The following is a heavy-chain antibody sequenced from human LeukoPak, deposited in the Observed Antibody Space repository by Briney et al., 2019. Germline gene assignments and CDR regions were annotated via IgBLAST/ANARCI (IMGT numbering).Heavy chain of an antibody. D-gene: IGHD3-22*01. V-gene: IGHV3-30*18. CDR2: ISYDGSNK. J-gene: IGHJ6*02. CDR1: GFTFSSYG. Sequence: GGSLRLSCAASGFTFSSYGMHWVRQAPGKGLEWVAVISYDGSNKYYADSVKGRFTISRDNSKNTLYLQMNSLRAEDTAVYYCAKGRDYYDSSGYYYTGPYYGMDVWGQGTTVTVSS. CDR3: AKGRDYYDSSGYYYTGPYYGMDV.